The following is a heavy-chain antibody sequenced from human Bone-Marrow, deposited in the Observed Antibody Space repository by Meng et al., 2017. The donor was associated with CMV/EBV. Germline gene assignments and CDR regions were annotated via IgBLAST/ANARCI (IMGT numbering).Heavy chain of an antibody. CDR3: ARGSPLEWLLPYYYYYYGMDV. CDR2: IYYSGST. J-gene: IGHJ6*02. V-gene: IGHV4-61*01. Sequence: SETLSLTCTVSGGSVSSGSYYWSWIRQPPGKGLEWIGYIYYSGSTNYNPSLKSRVTISVDTSKNQFSLKLSSVTAADTAVYYCARGSPLEWLLPYYYYYYGMDVWGQATTVTVSS. CDR1: GGSVSSGSYY. D-gene: IGHD3-3*01.